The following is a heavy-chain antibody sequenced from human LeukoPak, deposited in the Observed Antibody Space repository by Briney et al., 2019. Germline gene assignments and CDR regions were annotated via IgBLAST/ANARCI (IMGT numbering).Heavy chain of an antibody. V-gene: IGHV1-2*02. Sequence: ASVKVSCKASGYTFTGYYMHWVRQAPGQGLEWMGWINPNSGGTNYAQKFQGRVTMTRDTSTSTAYMELNRLRSDDTAVYYCARDRATGIAAAGDDYWGQGTLVTVSS. D-gene: IGHD6-13*01. J-gene: IGHJ4*02. CDR1: GYTFTGYY. CDR2: INPNSGGT. CDR3: ARDRATGIAAAGDDY.